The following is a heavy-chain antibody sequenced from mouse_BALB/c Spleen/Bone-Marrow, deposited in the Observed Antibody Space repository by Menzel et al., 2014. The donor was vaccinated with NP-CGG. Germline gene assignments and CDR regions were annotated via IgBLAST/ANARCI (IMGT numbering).Heavy chain of an antibody. CDR1: GYTFTSYY. CDR3: ARWDSSGYVGLAY. V-gene: IGHV1S81*02. D-gene: IGHD3-2*01. CDR2: INPSNGGT. Sequence: QVQLQQSGAELVKPGASVKLSCKASGYTFTSYYMYWVKQRPGQGLEWIGEINPSNGGTNFNEKFKSKATLTVDKSSSTAYMQLSSLTSEDTAVYYCARWDSSGYVGLAYWGQGTLVTVSA. J-gene: IGHJ3*01.